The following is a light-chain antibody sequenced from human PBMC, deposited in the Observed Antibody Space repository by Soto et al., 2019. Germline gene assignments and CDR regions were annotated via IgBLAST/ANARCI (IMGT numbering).Light chain of an antibody. V-gene: IGLV4-69*01. Sequence: QLVLTQSPSASASLGASVKLTCTLSSGHSSYAIAWHQQQPEKGPRYLMKINSDGSHSKGDGIPDRFSGSSSGAERYLTISSLQSEDEADSYCQTWGTGIVVFGGGTQLTVL. CDR1: SGHSSYA. J-gene: IGLJ2*01. CDR3: QTWGTGIVV. CDR2: INSDGSH.